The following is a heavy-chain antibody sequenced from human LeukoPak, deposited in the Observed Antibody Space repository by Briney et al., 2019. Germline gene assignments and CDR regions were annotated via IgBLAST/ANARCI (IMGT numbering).Heavy chain of an antibody. Sequence: GGSLRLSCAASGFTLSNYEMNSVRQAPGKGLEWVSYISGSGSTIYYADSVKGRFTISRDNAKDSLYLQMNSLRAEDTAVYYCARVRSGYSHENYFDYWGQGTLVTVSS. CDR3: ARVRSGYSHENYFDY. CDR1: GFTLSNYE. J-gene: IGHJ4*02. V-gene: IGHV3-48*03. CDR2: ISGSGSTI. D-gene: IGHD5-18*01.